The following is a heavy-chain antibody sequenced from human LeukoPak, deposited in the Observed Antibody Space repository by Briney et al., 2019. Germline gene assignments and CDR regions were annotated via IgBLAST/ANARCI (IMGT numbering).Heavy chain of an antibody. CDR2: IRYDGSNK. J-gene: IGHJ6*03. CDR3: AKPTFRGVDYYYMDV. D-gene: IGHD3-16*01. V-gene: IGHV3-30*02. Sequence: GGSLRLSCAASGFTFSSYGMHWVRQAPGKGLEWVAFIRYDGSNKYYADSVKGRFTISRDNSKNTLYLQMNSLRAEDTAVYYCAKPTFRGVDYYYMDVWGKGTTVTVSS. CDR1: GFTFSSYG.